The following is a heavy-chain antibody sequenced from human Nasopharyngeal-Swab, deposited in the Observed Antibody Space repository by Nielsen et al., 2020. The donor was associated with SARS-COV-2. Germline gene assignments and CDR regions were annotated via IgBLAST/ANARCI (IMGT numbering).Heavy chain of an antibody. V-gene: IGHV5-51*01. CDR2: IYPGDSDT. J-gene: IGHJ5*02. CDR3: AKTYYYGSGRTIWFDP. CDR1: GNSFSNYW. Sequence: GESLKTSCKGSGNSFSNYWIAWVRQMPGKGLEWMGIIYPGDSDTRYSPSFQGQVTISADKSISTVYLQWSSLKASDTAMYYCAKTYYYGSGRTIWFDPWGQGTFVTVSS. D-gene: IGHD3-10*01.